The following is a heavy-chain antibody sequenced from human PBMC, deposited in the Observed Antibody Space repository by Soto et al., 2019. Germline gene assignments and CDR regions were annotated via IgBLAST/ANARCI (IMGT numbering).Heavy chain of an antibody. Sequence: QVQLVQSWAEVKKPGSSVKVSCKASGGTFSSYAISWVRQAPGQGLEWMGGIIPIFGTANYAQKFQGRVTITADESTSTAYMELSSLRSEDTAVYYCARGSCSGGSCYPAALYYYYGMDVWGQGTTVTVSS. CDR1: GGTFSSYA. D-gene: IGHD2-15*01. CDR2: IIPIFGTA. J-gene: IGHJ6*02. CDR3: ARGSCSGGSCYPAALYYYYGMDV. V-gene: IGHV1-69*01.